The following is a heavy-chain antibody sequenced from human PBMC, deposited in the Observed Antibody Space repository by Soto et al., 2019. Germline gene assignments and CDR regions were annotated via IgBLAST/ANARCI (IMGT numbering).Heavy chain of an antibody. J-gene: IGHJ6*02. CDR2: ISYDGSNK. D-gene: IGHD3-22*01. CDR1: GFTFSSYA. Sequence: GGSLRLSCAASGFTFSSYAMHWVRQAPGKGLEWVAVISYDGSNKYYADSVKGRFTISRDNSKNTLYLQMNSLRAEDTAVYYCARVIYYDGSGKSTARYYYYGMDVWGQGTTVTVSS. V-gene: IGHV3-30-3*01. CDR3: ARVIYYDGSGKSTARYYYYGMDV.